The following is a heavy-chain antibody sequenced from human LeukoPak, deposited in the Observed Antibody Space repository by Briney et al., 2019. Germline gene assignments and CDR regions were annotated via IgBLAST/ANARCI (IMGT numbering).Heavy chain of an antibody. V-gene: IGHV3-30-3*01. CDR3: AGGIRDGYKKGYYFDY. J-gene: IGHJ4*02. CDR1: GFTFSSYA. CDR2: ISYDGSNK. Sequence: GGSLRLSCAASGFTFSSYAMHWVRQAPGKGLEWVAVISYDGSNKYYADSVKGRFTISRDNSKNTLYLQMNSLRAEDTAVYYCAGGIRDGYKKGYYFDYWGQGTLVTVSS. D-gene: IGHD5-24*01.